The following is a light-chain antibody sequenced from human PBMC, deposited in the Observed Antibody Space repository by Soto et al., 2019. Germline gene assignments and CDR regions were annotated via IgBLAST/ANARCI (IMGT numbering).Light chain of an antibody. CDR2: AAS. CDR3: QHIYSPPHT. CDR1: KTISNY. Sequence: DIQMTQSPSSLSASLWDRVTITCVASKTISNYLNWYRQKPGKAPQVLIYAASNLETGVPSRFSGSGSGTDFTLTISSLQPEDSATYYCQHIYSPPHTFGQGTRLE. V-gene: IGKV1-39*01. J-gene: IGKJ5*01.